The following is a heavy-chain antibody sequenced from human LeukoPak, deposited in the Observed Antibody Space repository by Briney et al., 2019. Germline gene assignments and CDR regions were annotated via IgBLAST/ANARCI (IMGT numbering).Heavy chain of an antibody. CDR2: IVGSGGST. CDR3: AKGSGVYYDSLTGYN. Sequence: GGSLRLSCAASGFTFSTCALSWVRQAPGKGLEWVSSIVGSGGSTYYADSVKGRFTISRDNSKNTLYLQMNSLRAEDTAVYFCAKGSGVYYDSLTGYNWGQGTLVTVSS. D-gene: IGHD3-9*01. V-gene: IGHV3-23*01. CDR1: GFTFSTCA. J-gene: IGHJ4*02.